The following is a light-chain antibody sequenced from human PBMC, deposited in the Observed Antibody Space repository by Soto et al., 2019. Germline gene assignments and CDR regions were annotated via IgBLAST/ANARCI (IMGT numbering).Light chain of an antibody. CDR2: WAS. J-gene: IGKJ2*01. Sequence: DIVMTQSPDSLAVSLGERATFNCKCSQSILYGSNYKNDLAWFQQKPGQPPKLLLYWASTRESGVPDRFSGSGSGTDFTLTISSLQAEDVAVYYCQQSYATPFTFGQGTKLEIK. CDR1: QSILYGSNYKND. V-gene: IGKV4-1*01. CDR3: QQSYATPFT.